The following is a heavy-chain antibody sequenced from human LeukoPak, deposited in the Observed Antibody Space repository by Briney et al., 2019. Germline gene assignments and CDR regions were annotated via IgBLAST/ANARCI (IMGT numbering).Heavy chain of an antibody. CDR3: AGGLAVAGTGY. CDR1: GYTFTGYY. CDR2: MNPNNGNT. Sequence: GASVKVSCKASGYTFTGYYMHWVRQAPGQGLEWMGWMNPNNGNTGYAQKFQGRVTMTRNTSISTAYMELSSLRSEDTAVYYCAGGLAVAGTGYWGQGTLVTVSS. J-gene: IGHJ4*02. V-gene: IGHV1-8*02. D-gene: IGHD6-19*01.